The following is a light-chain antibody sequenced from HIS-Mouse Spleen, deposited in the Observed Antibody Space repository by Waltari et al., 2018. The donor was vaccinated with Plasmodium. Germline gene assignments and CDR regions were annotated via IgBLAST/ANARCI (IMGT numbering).Light chain of an antibody. CDR1: SSDVGGYNY. J-gene: IGLJ2*01. CDR3: AAWDDSLNGPV. Sequence: QSALTQPPSASGSPGQSVTISCTGTSSDVGGYNYVSWYQQYPGKAPKLLIYSNNQRPSGVPDRFSGSKSGTSASLAISGLQSEDEADYYCAAWDDSLNGPVFGGGTKLTVL. V-gene: IGLV2-8*01. CDR2: SNN.